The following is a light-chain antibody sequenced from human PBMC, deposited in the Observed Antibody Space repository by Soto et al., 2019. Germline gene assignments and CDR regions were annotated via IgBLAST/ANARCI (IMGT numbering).Light chain of an antibody. CDR1: QSIGRW. CDR2: AAF. V-gene: IGKV1-5*01. CDR3: LQHFNFSWT. J-gene: IGKJ1*01. Sequence: DIQMTQSPYTLSASVGDRVTITCRASQSIGRWLAWFQQKPGKAPKLLIFAAFNLQSGVPSRFSGGGSGTDFTLTISSLQPEDFATYYCLQHFNFSWTFGQGTKVDI.